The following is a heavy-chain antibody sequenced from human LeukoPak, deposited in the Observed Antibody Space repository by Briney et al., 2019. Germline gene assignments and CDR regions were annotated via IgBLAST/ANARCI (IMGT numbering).Heavy chain of an antibody. Sequence: GGSLRLSCAASGFTFSSYWMSWVRQAPGKGLEWVANIKQDGSEKYYVDSVKGRFTISRDNAKNSLYLQMNSLRAEDTAVYYCARDSVGATNTLDYWGQGTLVTVSS. CDR3: ARDSVGATNTLDY. CDR1: GFTFSSYW. CDR2: IKQDGSEK. D-gene: IGHD1-26*01. J-gene: IGHJ4*02. V-gene: IGHV3-7*01.